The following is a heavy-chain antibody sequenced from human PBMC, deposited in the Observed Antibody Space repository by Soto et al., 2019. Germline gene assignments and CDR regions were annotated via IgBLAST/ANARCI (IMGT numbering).Heavy chain of an antibody. CDR1: GGTFSSYA. CDR2: IIPIFGTA. V-gene: IGHV1-69*13. CDR3: ARDTQNHQKNNWFDP. Sequence: ASVKVSCKASGGTFSSYAISWVRQAPGQGLEWMGGIIPIFGTANYAQKFQGRVTITADGSTSTAYMELSSLRSEDTAVYYCARDTQNHQKNNWFDPWGQGTLVTVSS. J-gene: IGHJ5*02.